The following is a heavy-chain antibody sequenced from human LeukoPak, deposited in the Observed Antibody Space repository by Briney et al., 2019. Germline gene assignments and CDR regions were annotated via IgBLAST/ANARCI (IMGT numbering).Heavy chain of an antibody. Sequence: GGSLRLSCAVPGFTFSSYAMSWVRQAPGKGLEWVSAISGSGGSTDYADSVKGRFTISRDNSKNTLYLQMNSLRADDTAVYYCAKDGPALYSSSSHWGQGTLVTVSS. CDR3: AKDGPALYSSSSH. D-gene: IGHD6-6*01. J-gene: IGHJ4*02. CDR2: ISGSGGST. V-gene: IGHV3-23*01. CDR1: GFTFSSYA.